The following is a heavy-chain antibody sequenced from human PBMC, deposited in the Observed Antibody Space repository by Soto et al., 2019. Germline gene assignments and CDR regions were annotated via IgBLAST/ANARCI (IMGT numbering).Heavy chain of an antibody. CDR1: GFTFSSYA. CDR2: ISGSGGST. J-gene: IGHJ4*02. CDR3: AKSNTIFGVVPPYYFDY. D-gene: IGHD3-3*01. Sequence: PGGSLRLSCAASGFTFSSYAMSWVRQAPGKGLEWVSAISGSGGSTYYADSVKGRFTISRDNSKNTLYLQMNSLRAEDTAVYYCAKSNTIFGVVPPYYFDYWGQGTLVTVSS. V-gene: IGHV3-23*01.